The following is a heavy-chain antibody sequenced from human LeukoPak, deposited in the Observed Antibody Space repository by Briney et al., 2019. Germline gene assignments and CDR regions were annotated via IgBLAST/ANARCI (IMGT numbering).Heavy chain of an antibody. CDR3: ARQHDSYYYYYIDV. CDR2: IFHSGSS. Sequence: SETLSLTCAVSGFSISSGYHWGWIRQPPGKGLEWIGSIFHSGSSYYNPSLKSRVTMSIDTSKNQFSLTLSFVTAADTAVYYCARQHDSYYYYYIDVWGSGTTVTVSS. V-gene: IGHV4-38-2*01. CDR1: GFSISSGYH. J-gene: IGHJ6*03.